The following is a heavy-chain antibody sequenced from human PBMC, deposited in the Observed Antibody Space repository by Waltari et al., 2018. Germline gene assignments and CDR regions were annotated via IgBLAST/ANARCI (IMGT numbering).Heavy chain of an antibody. CDR2: ISVSGGTT. D-gene: IGHD1-26*01. CDR3: AKSTGSYYEVFDY. CDR1: GFTFSNYG. J-gene: IGHJ4*02. V-gene: IGHV3-23*04. Sequence: EVRLVESGGGLVQPGGSLTLSCAASGFTFSNYGMSWVGQAPGKGLEFVSAISVSGGTTFYADSVKGRFTMSKDNSKNTLFLQMNSLRFDDTAEYYCAKSTGSYYEVFDYWGRGTLVTVSS.